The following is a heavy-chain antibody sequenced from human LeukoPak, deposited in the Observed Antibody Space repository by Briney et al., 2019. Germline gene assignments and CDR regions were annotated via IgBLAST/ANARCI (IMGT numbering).Heavy chain of an antibody. CDR2: INPSGGST. CDR3: ARDLNYYDSSGYYFSGYYFDY. J-gene: IGHJ4*02. D-gene: IGHD3-22*01. Sequence: ASVKVSCKASGYTFTSYYMHWVRQAPGRGLEWMGIINPSGGSTSYAQKFQGRVTMTRDTSTSTVYMELSSLRSEDTAVYYCARDLNYYDSSGYYFSGYYFDYWGQGTLVTVSS. CDR1: GYTFTSYY. V-gene: IGHV1-46*01.